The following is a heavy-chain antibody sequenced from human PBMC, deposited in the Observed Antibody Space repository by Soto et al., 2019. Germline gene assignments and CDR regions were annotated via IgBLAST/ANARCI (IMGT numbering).Heavy chain of an antibody. CDR3: ARDASYSGYDFDY. CDR2: ISGSSATI. CDR1: GFTVSRYS. D-gene: IGHD5-12*01. J-gene: IGHJ4*02. Sequence: GGSLRLSCAASGFTVSRYSMNWVRQAPGKGLEWVSYISGSSATIFYADSVKGRFTVSRDNAKNSLFLQMTSLRDEDTAVYYCARDASYSGYDFDYWGQGTLVTVSS. V-gene: IGHV3-48*02.